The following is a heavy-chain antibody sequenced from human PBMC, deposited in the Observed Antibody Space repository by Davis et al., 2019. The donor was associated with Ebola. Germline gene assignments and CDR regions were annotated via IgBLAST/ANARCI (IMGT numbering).Heavy chain of an antibody. CDR1: GGSFKTYA. V-gene: IGHV1-69*06. CDR3: ARSSQPFTLTSYWSDP. D-gene: IGHD4-11*01. Sequence: SVKVSCKASGGSFKTYAISWVRQAPGHRPEWMGGLIPLSTSTHYAQKFQDRLKITADTSSTTTYMELISLKSDDTAVYFCARSSQPFTLTSYWSDPWGQGTLVTVSS. J-gene: IGHJ5*02. CDR2: LIPLSTST.